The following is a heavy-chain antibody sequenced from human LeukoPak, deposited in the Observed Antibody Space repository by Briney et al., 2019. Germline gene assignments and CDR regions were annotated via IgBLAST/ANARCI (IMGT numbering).Heavy chain of an antibody. V-gene: IGHV3-30*04. CDR2: ISDDGSNK. CDR3: ARDPSNSRSYYVLDY. J-gene: IGHJ4*02. Sequence: GGSLRLSCAASGFTFSSFGMHWVRQAPGKGLEWVAVISDDGSNKDYADSVKGRFTISRDNFKNTLYLQMNSLRVEDTAVYHCARDPSNSRSYYVLDYWGQGTLVTVSS. CDR1: GFTFSSFG. D-gene: IGHD1-26*01.